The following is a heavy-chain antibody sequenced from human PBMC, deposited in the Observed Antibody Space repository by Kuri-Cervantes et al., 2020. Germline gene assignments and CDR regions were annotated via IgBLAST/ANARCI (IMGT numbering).Heavy chain of an antibody. CDR2: IKQDGSEK. CDR1: GFTFSSYW. J-gene: IGHJ6*03. D-gene: IGHD3-10*01. CDR3: ARGYYYGSGSTNYYYMDV. Sequence: GESLKISCVGSGFTFSSYWMSWVRQAPGKGLEWVANIKQDGSEKYYVDSVRGRFTISRDNAKKTVYLQVNSLRAEDTAVYYCARGYYYGSGSTNYYYMDVWGKGTTVTVSS. V-gene: IGHV3-7*01.